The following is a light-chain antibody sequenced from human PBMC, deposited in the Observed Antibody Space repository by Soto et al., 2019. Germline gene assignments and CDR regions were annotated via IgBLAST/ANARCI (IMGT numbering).Light chain of an antibody. CDR2: STS. J-gene: IGKJ2*03. CDR1: QSVSKW. Sequence: IQMIQSPSTLSASLGETVTISCRAGQSVSKWLAWYRQKPGQAPVLLIHSTSTLQLGVPSRFSGSGWGTEFTLTISNLQPDESATYYCQQYNSVSSFGQGTKLVIE. V-gene: IGKV1-5*01. CDR3: QQYNSVSS.